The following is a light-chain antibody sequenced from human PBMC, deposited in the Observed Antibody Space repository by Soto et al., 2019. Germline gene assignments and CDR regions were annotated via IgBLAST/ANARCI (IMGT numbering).Light chain of an antibody. Sequence: DMEMTQSPSSLSAFVGDRVTITCRASQSISNYLNWYQHKPGKVPKLLIYAASSLQSGVPTRFSGSGSGTDFTLTINSLQPEDFATYYCQQSYGTPPTFGGGTKIEIK. CDR1: QSISNY. V-gene: IGKV1-39*01. CDR2: AAS. J-gene: IGKJ4*01. CDR3: QQSYGTPPT.